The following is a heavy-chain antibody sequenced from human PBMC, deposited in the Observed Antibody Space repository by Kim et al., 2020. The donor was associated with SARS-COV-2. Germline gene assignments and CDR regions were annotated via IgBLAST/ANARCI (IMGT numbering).Heavy chain of an antibody. CDR3: AKYDAGNYAPPLGY. CDR1: GFTFSTSV. Sequence: GGSLRLSCTASGFTFSTSVLSWVRQTPGKGLEWVSSICGSGSCTFYADPVRGRFTVFRDRSQNTIYLQMNSLRAEDAAIYYCAKYDAGNYAPPLGYWGQGTLVTVSS. CDR2: ICGSGSCT. D-gene: IGHD3-10*01. V-gene: IGHV3-23*01. J-gene: IGHJ4*02.